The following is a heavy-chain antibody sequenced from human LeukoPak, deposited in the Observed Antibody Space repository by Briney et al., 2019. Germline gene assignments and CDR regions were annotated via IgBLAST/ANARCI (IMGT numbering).Heavy chain of an antibody. J-gene: IGHJ3*02. CDR1: GFTFDDYA. CDR3: AKGLHSSSWNDAFDI. D-gene: IGHD6-13*01. Sequence: GGSLRLSCAASGFTFDDYAMHWVRQAPGKGLEWVSGISWNSGSIGYADSVKGRFTISRDNAKNSLYLQMNSLRVEDTAMYYCAKGLHSSSWNDAFDIWGQGTVVTVSS. V-gene: IGHV3-9*01. CDR2: ISWNSGSI.